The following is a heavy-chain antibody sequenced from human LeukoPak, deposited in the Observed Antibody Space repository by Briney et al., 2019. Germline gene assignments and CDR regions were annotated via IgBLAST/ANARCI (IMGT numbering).Heavy chain of an antibody. CDR2: IIPILGIA. CDR3: ARGGNYYGSGSYSPN. V-gene: IGHV1-69*04. CDR1: GGTFSSYA. J-gene: IGHJ4*02. D-gene: IGHD3-10*01. Sequence: ASVKVSCKASGGTFSSYAISWVRQAPGQGLEWMGRIIPILGIANYAQKFQGRVTITADKSTSTAYMELSSLRSEDTAVYYCARGGNYYGSGSYSPNWGQGTLVTVSS.